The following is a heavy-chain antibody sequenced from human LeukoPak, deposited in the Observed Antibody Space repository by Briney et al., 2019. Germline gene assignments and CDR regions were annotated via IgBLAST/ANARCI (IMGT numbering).Heavy chain of an antibody. J-gene: IGHJ4*02. V-gene: IGHV3-23*01. CDR2: ISGSGDIT. D-gene: IGHD3-3*02. CDR1: GFTFSSYA. CDR3: AKDGFLHLAGED. Sequence: PGGSLRLSCAASGFTFSSYAMSWVRQAPGKGLEWVSSISGSGDITYYADSVKGRCTISRDKSKNTLYLQMNSLRAEDTAVFYCAKDGFLHLAGEDWGQGTLVTVSS.